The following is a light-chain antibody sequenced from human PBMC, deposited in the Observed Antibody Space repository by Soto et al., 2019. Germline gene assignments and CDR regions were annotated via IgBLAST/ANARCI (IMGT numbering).Light chain of an antibody. J-gene: IGKJ1*01. CDR2: GAS. CDR3: QQYGSSPWT. CDR1: QSVSSTY. V-gene: IGKV3-20*01. Sequence: EIVLPQSPGTLSLSPGERATLSCRASQSVSSTYLAWYQQKPGQAPRLLIYGASSRATGIPDRFSGSGSGTDFTLTNSRLEPEDFAVYYCQQYGSSPWTFGQGTKVDIK.